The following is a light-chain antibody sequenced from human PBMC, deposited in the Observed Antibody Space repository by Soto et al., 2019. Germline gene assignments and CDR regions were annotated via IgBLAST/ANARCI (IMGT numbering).Light chain of an antibody. J-gene: IGKJ5*01. V-gene: IGKV3D-15*01. CDR3: QQYNTWPPIT. Sequence: EIVMTQSPATLSVSPGERATLSCRASQSVRSNLAWYQQKPGQAPRLLIYGASTRATGIPATFSGSGSGTQFTLTISSLQSEDFAVYYCQQYNTWPPITSGQGTRLEIK. CDR2: GAS. CDR1: QSVRSN.